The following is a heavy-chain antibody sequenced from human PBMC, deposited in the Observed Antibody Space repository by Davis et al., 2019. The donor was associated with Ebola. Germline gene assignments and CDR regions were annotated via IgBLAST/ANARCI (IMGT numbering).Heavy chain of an antibody. D-gene: IGHD3-3*01. CDR2: IIAIHGIA. J-gene: IGHJ5*02. Sequence: SVKVSCKASVCTFSSYAISWVRQAPGQGLEWMGRIIAIHGIANYAQKFQGRVTITADKSTSTAYMELSSLRSEDTAVYYCAGDDFWSGSHWFDPWGQGNLVTVSS. CDR1: VCTFSSYA. V-gene: IGHV1-69*04. CDR3: AGDDFWSGSHWFDP.